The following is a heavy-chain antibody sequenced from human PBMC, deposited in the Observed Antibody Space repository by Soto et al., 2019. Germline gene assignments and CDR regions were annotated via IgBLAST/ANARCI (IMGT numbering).Heavy chain of an antibody. CDR3: ARVTAYSSGWYEIGY. Sequence: ASVKVSCKASGYTFTSYGISWVRQAPGQGLEWMGWISAYNGNTNYAQKLQGRVTMTTDTSTSTAYMELRSLRSDDTAVYYCARVTAYSSGWYEIGYWGQGTLVTVSS. CDR1: GYTFTSYG. D-gene: IGHD6-19*01. V-gene: IGHV1-18*01. CDR2: ISAYNGNT. J-gene: IGHJ4*02.